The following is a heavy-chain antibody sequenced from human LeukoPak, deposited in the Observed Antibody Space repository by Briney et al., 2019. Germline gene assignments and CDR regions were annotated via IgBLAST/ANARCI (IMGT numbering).Heavy chain of an antibody. D-gene: IGHD7-27*01. Sequence: SGGSLRLSCAASGFTFSSHWMHWVRQVPGRGLVWVSRVDSDGTSMGYADFVKGRFTISRDNAKNTLYLQMNSLREDDTAVYYCARNNWGIDYWGQGTLVTVSS. J-gene: IGHJ4*02. CDR2: VDSDGTSM. V-gene: IGHV3-74*01. CDR3: ARNNWGIDY. CDR1: GFTFSSHW.